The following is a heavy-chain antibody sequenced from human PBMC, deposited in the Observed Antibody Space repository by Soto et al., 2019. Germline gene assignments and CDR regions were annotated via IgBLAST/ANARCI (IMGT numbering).Heavy chain of an antibody. D-gene: IGHD1-26*01. V-gene: IGHV4-39*01. CDR1: GGSISSNYYY. J-gene: IGHJ4*02. CDR3: ARPSGSYLYYFDY. CDR2: IYYSGGT. Sequence: LSLTCTVSGGSISSNYYYWGWIRQPPGKGLEWIGSIYYSGGTYYNPSLKSRVTISVDTSKNQFSLKLSSVTAADTAVYYCARPSGSYLYYFDYWGQGTLVTVSS.